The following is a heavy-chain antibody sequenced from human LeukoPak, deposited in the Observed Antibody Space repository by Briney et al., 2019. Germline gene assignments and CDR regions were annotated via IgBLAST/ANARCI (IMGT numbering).Heavy chain of an antibody. CDR3: ARAYRSHNSDYYNFDY. V-gene: IGHV5-51*01. CDR1: GYNFTNNW. D-gene: IGHD2-21*02. CDR2: IYPGDSDT. Sequence: GESLKISCKGSGYNFTNNWIGWVRQMPGKGLEWMGIIYPGDSDTRYSPSFQGQDTISADKSISTAYLQWISLKASDTAIYYCARAYRSHNSDYYNFDYWGQRTLVTVSS. J-gene: IGHJ4*02.